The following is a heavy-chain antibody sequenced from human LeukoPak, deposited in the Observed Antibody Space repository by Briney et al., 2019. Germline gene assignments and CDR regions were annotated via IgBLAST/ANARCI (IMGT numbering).Heavy chain of an antibody. CDR1: NASVTSHH. CDR2: AHFSGST. V-gene: IGHV4-4*07. CDR3: ARDDSSRDDSGGYHY. D-gene: IGHD3-22*01. J-gene: IGHJ4*02. Sequence: SETLSLTCAVFNASVTSHHWAWIRQPAGRGLEWVGRAHFSGSTNYNPFLRSRVALSLDKTKNELSLTLKSVSAADTAVYYCARDDSSRDDSGGYHYWGRGVLVSVSS.